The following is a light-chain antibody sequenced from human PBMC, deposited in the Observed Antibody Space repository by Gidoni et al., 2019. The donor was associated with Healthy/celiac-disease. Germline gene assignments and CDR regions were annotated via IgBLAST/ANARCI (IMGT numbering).Light chain of an antibody. CDR1: QSVSSY. Sequence: EIVLTQSPATLSSSPGERATLSCRASQSVSSYLAWYQQKPGQAPRLLIYDASNRATAIPARFSGSGSGTDFTLTISSLEPEDFAVYYCQQRSNWPPYTFGQGTKLEIK. V-gene: IGKV3-11*01. CDR3: QQRSNWPPYT. J-gene: IGKJ2*01. CDR2: DAS.